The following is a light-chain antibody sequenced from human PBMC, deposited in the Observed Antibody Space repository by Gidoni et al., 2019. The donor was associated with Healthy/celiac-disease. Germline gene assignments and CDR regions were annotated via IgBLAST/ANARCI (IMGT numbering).Light chain of an antibody. Sequence: QSVLTQPPSASGTPGQRVTISCSGSTSNIGSNYVSWYQQLPGTAPKLLIYRNNQRPSGVPDRFSGSKSGTSASLAISGLRSEDEADYYGAAWDDSLSGVVFGGGTKLTVL. CDR2: RNN. CDR3: AAWDDSLSGVV. J-gene: IGLJ2*01. V-gene: IGLV1-47*01. CDR1: TSNIGSNY.